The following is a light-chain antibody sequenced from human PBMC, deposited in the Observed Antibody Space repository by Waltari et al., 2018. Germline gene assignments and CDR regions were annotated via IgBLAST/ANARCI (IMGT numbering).Light chain of an antibody. CDR3: QSYDSSLSGSV. J-gene: IGLJ2*01. CDR2: GNS. Sequence: QPGLPQPPSVSGAPGQRVTISCPGSRSNTGGGSDVHWYQLLPGTAPKLLIYGNSNRPSGVPDRFSGSKSGTSASLAITGLQAEDEADYYCQSYDSSLSGSVFGGGTKLTVL. V-gene: IGLV1-40*01. CDR1: RSNTGGGSD.